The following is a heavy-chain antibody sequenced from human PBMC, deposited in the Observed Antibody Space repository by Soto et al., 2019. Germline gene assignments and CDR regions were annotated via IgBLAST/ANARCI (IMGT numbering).Heavy chain of an antibody. J-gene: IGHJ5*02. D-gene: IGHD6-13*01. Sequence: SVKVSCKASGGTCSSYAISWVRQAPGQGLEWMGGIIPIFGTANYAQKFQGRVTITADKSTSTAYMELSSLRSEDTAVYYCARGIAAAAPYPVNWFDPWGQGTLVTVSS. CDR2: IIPIFGTA. V-gene: IGHV1-69*06. CDR3: ARGIAAAAPYPVNWFDP. CDR1: GGTCSSYA.